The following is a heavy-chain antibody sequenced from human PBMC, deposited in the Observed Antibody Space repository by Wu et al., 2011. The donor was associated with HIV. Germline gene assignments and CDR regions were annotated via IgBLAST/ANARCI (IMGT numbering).Heavy chain of an antibody. J-gene: IGHJ3*02. Sequence: QVQLVQSGAEVKKPGASVKVSCKASGYTFTSYDINWVRQATGQGLEWVGWMGPNSGNRGYAQKFLGRVTMTSDTSVSTAYMELSSLRSEDTAVYYCARTLNFDIWGQGTMVTVSS. CDR2: MGPNSGNR. CDR3: ARTLNFDI. CDR1: GYTFTSYD. V-gene: IGHV1-8*01.